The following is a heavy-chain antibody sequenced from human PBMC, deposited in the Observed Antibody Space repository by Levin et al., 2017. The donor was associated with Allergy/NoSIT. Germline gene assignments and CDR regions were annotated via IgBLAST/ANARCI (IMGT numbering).Heavy chain of an antibody. CDR3: ARDSKIAAADYYFDN. CDR1: GFTFSSYP. V-gene: IGHV3-30*04. D-gene: IGHD6-25*01. Sequence: GESLKISCAASGFTFSSYPMHWVRQAPGKGLEWVTVISNDGRDKHYADSVKGRFTISRDNSKNTLYLQMNSLRAEDTAVYYCARDSKIAAADYYFDNWGQGTLVTVSS. J-gene: IGHJ4*02. CDR2: ISNDGRDK.